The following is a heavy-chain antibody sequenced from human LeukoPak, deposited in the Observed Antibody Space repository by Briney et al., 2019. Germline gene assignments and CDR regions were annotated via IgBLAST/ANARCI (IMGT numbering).Heavy chain of an antibody. CDR3: AKDPHGSSSWYGAYFDY. Sequence: QAGGSLRLSCAASGFTFDDYAMHWVRQAPGKGLEWVSGISWNSGSIGYADSVKGRFTISRDNAKNSLYLQMNSLRAEDTALYYCAKDPHGSSSWYGAYFDYWGQGTLVTVSS. CDR2: ISWNSGSI. V-gene: IGHV3-9*01. D-gene: IGHD6-13*01. CDR1: GFTFDDYA. J-gene: IGHJ4*02.